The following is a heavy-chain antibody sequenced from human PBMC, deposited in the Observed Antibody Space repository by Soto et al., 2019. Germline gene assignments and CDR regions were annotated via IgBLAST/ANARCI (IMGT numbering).Heavy chain of an antibody. D-gene: IGHD2-8*01. CDR3: ARVSPNRLRVFDS. J-gene: IGHJ4*02. CDR2: IIPMLGSA. CDR1: GGTFHSYT. V-gene: IGHV1-69*13. Sequence: SVKVSCKASGGTFHSYTTSWVRQAPGQGLEWMGGIIPMLGSANYAQKFQGRVSITADEATTTAFMELSRLTSEDSAVYYCARVSPNRLRVFDSWGQGTIVTVSS.